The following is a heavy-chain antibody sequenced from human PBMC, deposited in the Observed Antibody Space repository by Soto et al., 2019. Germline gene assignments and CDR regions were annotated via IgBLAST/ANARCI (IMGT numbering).Heavy chain of an antibody. CDR2: IESDGSST. CDR3: VRDRYYNMDV. Sequence: EVQLVESGGDLVQPGGSLRVSCVASGFSFSTTWMHWVRQAPGKGLVWVSRIESDGSSTTYADSVKGRFTISRDNAKNTLYLQMNSLTAEDTAVYYCVRDRYYNMDVWGQGTTVTVSS. J-gene: IGHJ6*02. V-gene: IGHV3-74*01. CDR1: GFSFSTTW.